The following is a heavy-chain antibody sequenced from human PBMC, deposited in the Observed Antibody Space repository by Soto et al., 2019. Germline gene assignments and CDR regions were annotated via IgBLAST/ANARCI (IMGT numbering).Heavy chain of an antibody. CDR3: ARLIARADWYFDL. Sequence: SQTLSLTCAVSDGSISSGGYSWSWIRQPPGKGLEYIGYIYHSGSTYYNPSLKSRVTMSVDRSENQFSLKLNSVTAADTAVYYCARLIARADWYFDLWGRGTLVTVSS. D-gene: IGHD6-13*01. CDR2: IYHSGST. J-gene: IGHJ2*01. V-gene: IGHV4-30-2*01. CDR1: DGSISSGGYS.